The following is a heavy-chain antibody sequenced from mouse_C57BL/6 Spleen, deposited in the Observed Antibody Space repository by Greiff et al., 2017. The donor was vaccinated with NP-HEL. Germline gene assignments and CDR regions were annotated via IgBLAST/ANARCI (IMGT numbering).Heavy chain of an antibody. J-gene: IGHJ2*01. CDR1: GFNIKDDY. Sequence: VQLQQSGAELVRPGASVKLSCTASGFNIKDDYMHWVKQRPEQGLEWIGWIDPENGDTEYASKFQGKATITADTSSNTAYLQLSSLTSEDTAVYYCTTWDYGSSSFDYWGQGTTLTVSS. CDR3: TTWDYGSSSFDY. CDR2: IDPENGDT. V-gene: IGHV14-4*01. D-gene: IGHD1-1*01.